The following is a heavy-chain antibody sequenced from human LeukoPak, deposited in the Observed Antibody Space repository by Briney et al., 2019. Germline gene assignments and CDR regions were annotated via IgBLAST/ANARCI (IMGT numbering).Heavy chain of an antibody. CDR1: GYTLTELS. V-gene: IGHV1-24*01. CDR2: FDPEDGET. J-gene: IGHJ2*01. D-gene: IGHD6-13*01. Sequence: VASVKVPCKVSGYTLTELSMHWVRQAPGKGLEWMGGFDPEDGETIYAQKFQGRVTMTEDTSTDTAYMELSSLRSEDTAVYYCATDQAAAGSSWYFDLWGRGTLVTVSS. CDR3: ATDQAAAGSSWYFDL.